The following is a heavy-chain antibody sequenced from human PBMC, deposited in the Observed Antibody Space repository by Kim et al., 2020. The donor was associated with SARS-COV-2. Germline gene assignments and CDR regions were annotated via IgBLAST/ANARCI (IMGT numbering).Heavy chain of an antibody. CDR2: IYHSGST. CDR1: GYSISSGYY. D-gene: IGHD6-25*01. V-gene: IGHV4-38-2*02. J-gene: IGHJ4*02. CDR3: ARGGTPYYFDY. Sequence: SETLSLTCTVSGYSISSGYYWGWIRQPPGKGLEWIGSIYHSGSTYYNPSLKSRVTISVDTSKNQFSLKLSSVTAADTAVYYCARGGTPYYFDYWGQGTLVTVSS.